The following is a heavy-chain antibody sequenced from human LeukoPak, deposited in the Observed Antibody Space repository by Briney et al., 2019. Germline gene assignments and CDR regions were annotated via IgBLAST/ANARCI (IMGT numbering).Heavy chain of an antibody. CDR3: AKIHSATIPADFDH. J-gene: IGHJ4*02. CDR2: ISIGGDYT. D-gene: IGHD1-14*01. V-gene: IGHV3-23*01. Sequence: QSGGSLRLSCAASGFTFSGSAMSWVRQAPGEGLECLSGISIGGDYTYYADSVKGRFTISRDNCKNMLSLHISNLRALDTAIYYCAKIHSATIPADFDHLGQGTMVTVSS. CDR1: GFTFSGSA.